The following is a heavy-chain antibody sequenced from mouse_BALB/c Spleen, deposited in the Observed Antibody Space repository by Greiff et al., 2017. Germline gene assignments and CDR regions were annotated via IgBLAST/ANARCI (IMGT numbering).Heavy chain of an antibody. CDR2: IYPGDGDT. J-gene: IGHJ2*01. D-gene: IGHD2-1*01. CDR1: GYAFSSSW. Sequence: QVQLQQSGPELVKPGASVKISCKASGYAFSSSWMNWVKQRPGQGLEWIGRIYPGDGDTNYNGKFKGKATLTADKSSSTAYMQLSSLTSVDSAVYFCARSRDLLWDYWGQGTTLTVSS. CDR3: ARSRDLLWDY. V-gene: IGHV1-82*01.